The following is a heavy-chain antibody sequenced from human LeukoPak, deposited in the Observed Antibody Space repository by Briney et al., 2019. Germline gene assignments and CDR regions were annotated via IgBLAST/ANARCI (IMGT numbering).Heavy chain of an antibody. Sequence: GASVKVSFKASGGTFSSYAISWGRQAPGQGLEWMGGIIPIFGTANYAQKFQGRVTITADESTSTAYMELSSLRSEDTAVYYCARDRPSAAAYYFDYWGQGTLVTVSS. J-gene: IGHJ4*02. V-gene: IGHV1-69*13. CDR1: GGTFSSYA. D-gene: IGHD6-13*01. CDR2: IIPIFGTA. CDR3: ARDRPSAAAYYFDY.